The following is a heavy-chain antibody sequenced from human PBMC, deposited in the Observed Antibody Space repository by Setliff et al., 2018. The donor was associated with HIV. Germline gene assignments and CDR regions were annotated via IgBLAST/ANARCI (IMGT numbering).Heavy chain of an antibody. J-gene: IGHJ4*02. V-gene: IGHV4-59*08. CDR1: GDSISTDY. Sequence: TLSLTCTVSGDSISTDYWTWIRQPPGKGLEWIGYIYNSAGTSYNPSLKSRVTISVDTSKNQFSLKLSSVTAADTAVYYCARHSPSDYWGQGTLVTVSS. CDR2: IYNSAGT. CDR3: ARHSPSDY.